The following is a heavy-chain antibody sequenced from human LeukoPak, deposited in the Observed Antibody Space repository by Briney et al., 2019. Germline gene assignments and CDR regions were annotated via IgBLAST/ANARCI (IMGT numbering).Heavy chain of an antibody. CDR3: ARDSAAAGTEDFDY. Sequence: GGSLRLSCAASGFTFSTYAMSWVRQAPGKGLEWVSSISSSSSYIYYADSVKGRFTISRDNAKNSLYLQMNSLRAEDTAVYYCARDSAAAGTEDFDYWGQGTLVTVSS. D-gene: IGHD6-13*01. CDR2: ISSSSSYI. CDR1: GFTFSTYA. J-gene: IGHJ4*02. V-gene: IGHV3-21*01.